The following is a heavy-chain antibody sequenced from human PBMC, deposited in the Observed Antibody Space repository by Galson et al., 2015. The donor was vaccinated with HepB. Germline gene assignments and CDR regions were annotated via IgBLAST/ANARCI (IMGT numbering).Heavy chain of an antibody. J-gene: IGHJ4*02. D-gene: IGHD5-24*01. Sequence: SVKVSCKASGYTFTGYYMHWVRQAPGQGLEWMGWINPNSGGTNYAQKFQGRVTMTRDTCISTAYMELSRLRSDDTAVYYCARGRRDGYNYAVDYWGQGTLVTVSS. CDR2: INPNSGGT. V-gene: IGHV1-2*02. CDR1: GYTFTGYY. CDR3: ARGRRDGYNYAVDY.